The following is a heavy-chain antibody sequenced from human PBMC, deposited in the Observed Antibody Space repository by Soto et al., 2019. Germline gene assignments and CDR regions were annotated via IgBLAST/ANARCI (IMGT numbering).Heavy chain of an antibody. D-gene: IGHD1-26*01. V-gene: IGHV3-23*01. CDR1: GFTFGSYA. CDR2: VTYSGATT. Sequence: EVQLLESGGGLVQPGGSLRLSCAASGFTFGSYAMSWVRQAPGKGLEWVSLVTYSGATTYYAGSVTGRFTISRDNSWNTLYLHMRSLRVEDTAVYYCATPPLSTGGYSSFDSWGRGTLVTVSS. CDR3: ATPPLSTGGYSSFDS. J-gene: IGHJ4*02.